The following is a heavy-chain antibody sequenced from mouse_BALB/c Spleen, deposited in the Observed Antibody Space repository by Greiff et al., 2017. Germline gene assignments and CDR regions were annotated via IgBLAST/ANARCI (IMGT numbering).Heavy chain of an antibody. CDR3: ARTGMDY. CDR2: IWAGGST. V-gene: IGHV2-9*02. Sequence: QVQLKESGPGLVAPSQSLSITCTVSGFSLTSYGVHWVRQPPGKGLEWLGVIWAGGSTNYNSALMSRLSISKDNSKSQVFLKMNSLQTDDTAMYYCARTGMDYWGQGTTLKVSS. J-gene: IGHJ2*01. CDR1: GFSLTSYG. D-gene: IGHD4-1*01.